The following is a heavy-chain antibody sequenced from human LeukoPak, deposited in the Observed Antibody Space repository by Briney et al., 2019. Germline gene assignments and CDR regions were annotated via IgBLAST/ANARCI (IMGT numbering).Heavy chain of an antibody. CDR3: ATTGYGSGLDY. D-gene: IGHD3-10*01. V-gene: IGHV4-59*01. J-gene: IGHJ4*02. CDR1: GGSISSYY. CDR2: IYYSGST. Sequence: SETLSLTCTVSGGSISSYYWSWIRQPPGKGLEWIGYIYYSGSTNYNPSLKSRVTISVDTSKNQFSLKLSSVTAADTAVYYCATTGYGSGLDYWGQGTLVTVSS.